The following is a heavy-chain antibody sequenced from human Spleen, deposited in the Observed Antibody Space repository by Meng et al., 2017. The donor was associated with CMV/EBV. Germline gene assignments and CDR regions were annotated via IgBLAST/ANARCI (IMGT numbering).Heavy chain of an antibody. J-gene: IGHJ5*02. CDR1: GITFSKSW. Sequence: GGSLRLSCVASGITFSKSWMTWVRQTPGKGLEWVANIKEDGNEKNYVDSVKGRFTISRDNAKNSLYLQMNSLRVEDTAVYYCARGRFDPWGQGTTVTVSS. V-gene: IGHV3-7*01. CDR2: IKEDGNEK. CDR3: ARGRFDP.